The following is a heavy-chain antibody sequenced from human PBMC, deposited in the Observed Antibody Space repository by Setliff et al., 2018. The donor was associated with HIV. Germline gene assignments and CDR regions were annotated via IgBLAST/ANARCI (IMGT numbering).Heavy chain of an antibody. CDR3: ARDLSTDSSGPYYHMDV. Sequence: SETLSLTCTVSGDSISSGGYYWSWIRQSPGKGLEWIGYIYYSGSSYYNPSLQSRITMSVETSMNQFSLRLTSVTAADTAVYYCARDLSTDSSGPYYHMDVWGRGTTVTVSS. V-gene: IGHV4-31*03. J-gene: IGHJ6*03. CDR2: IYYSGSS. CDR1: GDSISSGGYY. D-gene: IGHD3-22*01.